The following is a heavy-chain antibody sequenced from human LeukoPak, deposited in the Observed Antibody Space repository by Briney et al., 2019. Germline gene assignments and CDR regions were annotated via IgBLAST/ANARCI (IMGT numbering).Heavy chain of an antibody. CDR2: ISSSSTYI. V-gene: IGHV3-21*01. Sequence: PGGSLRLSCVASGFPFRSFSMNWVRRAPGKGLEWVSSISSSSTYIYYADSVKGRFTISRDNAKNSLYLQMNSLRVEDTAVYYCARAEGSGSSFDYWGQGTLVTVSS. J-gene: IGHJ4*02. CDR1: GFPFRSFS. D-gene: IGHD3-10*01. CDR3: ARAEGSGSSFDY.